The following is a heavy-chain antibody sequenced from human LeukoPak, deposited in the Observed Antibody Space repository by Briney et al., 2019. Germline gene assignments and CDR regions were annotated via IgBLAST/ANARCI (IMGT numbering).Heavy chain of an antibody. Sequence: GGSLRLSCAASGFTFSSYSMNWVRQAPGKGLEWVANIKQDGSDKYYVDSVKGRFTISRDNAKNSLYLQMNSLRAEDTAVYYCARDQDVVVLLGIIAYDAFDLWGQGTMVTVSS. CDR3: ARDQDVVVLLGIIAYDAFDL. CDR1: GFTFSSYS. V-gene: IGHV3-7*01. CDR2: IKQDGSDK. D-gene: IGHD2-15*01. J-gene: IGHJ3*01.